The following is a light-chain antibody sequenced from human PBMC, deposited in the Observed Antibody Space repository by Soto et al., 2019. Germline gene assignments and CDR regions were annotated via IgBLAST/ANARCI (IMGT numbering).Light chain of an antibody. CDR2: GAS. J-gene: IGKJ1*01. V-gene: IGKV3-20*01. CDR3: QQYGSSPRT. CDR1: QSVSSSY. Sequence: EIVLTQSPGTLSLSPGERATLSCRASQSVSSSYLAWHQQKPGQAPRLLIYGASSRATGIPDRFSGSGSGTDFTLTISRLEPEGVAVYYCQQYGSSPRTFGQGTKVEIK.